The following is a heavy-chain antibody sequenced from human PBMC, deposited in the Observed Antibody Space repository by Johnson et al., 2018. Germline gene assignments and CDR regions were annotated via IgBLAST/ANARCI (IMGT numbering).Heavy chain of an antibody. V-gene: IGHV3-33*01. J-gene: IGHJ6*02. Sequence: QVQLVESGGGVVQPGRSLRLSCAASGFTFSSYGMHWVRQAPGKGLEWVAVIWYDGSNKYYADSVKGRFTISRDNSKNTLYLQMNSLRAEDTAVYYCATSLKGYCSSTSCYTYYYYGMDVWGQGTTVTVSS. CDR2: IWYDGSNK. D-gene: IGHD2-2*02. CDR3: ATSLKGYCSSTSCYTYYYYGMDV. CDR1: GFTFSSYG.